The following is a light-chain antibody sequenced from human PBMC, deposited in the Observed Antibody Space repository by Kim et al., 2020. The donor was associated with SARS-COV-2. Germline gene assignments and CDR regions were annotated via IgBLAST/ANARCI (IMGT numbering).Light chain of an antibody. CDR2: QDS. J-gene: IGLJ2*01. CDR3: QAWDSRTAV. V-gene: IGLV3-1*01. Sequence: SYELTQPPSVSVSPPPPPPPPPPPPHPPPPYPCCYQQTPGQSPVLVISQDSKRPSGLPERFSGSNSGHTATLTISGTQAMDEADYYCQAWDSRTAVFGG. CDR1: HPPPPY.